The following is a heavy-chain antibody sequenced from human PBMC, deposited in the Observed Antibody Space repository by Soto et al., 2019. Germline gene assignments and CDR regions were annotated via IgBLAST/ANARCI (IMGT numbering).Heavy chain of an antibody. Sequence: PGGSLRLSCTASGFTFSTYGMHWVRQAPGKGLEWVALTWYDERNKYYADSVKGRFTISRDNSKNTLYLQVNSLRAEDTAVYYCARDFSGSSIDSGYRGQGTLVTGSS. D-gene: IGHD1-26*01. CDR2: TWYDERNK. V-gene: IGHV3-33*01. J-gene: IGHJ4*02. CDR1: GFTFSTYG. CDR3: ARDFSGSSIDSGY.